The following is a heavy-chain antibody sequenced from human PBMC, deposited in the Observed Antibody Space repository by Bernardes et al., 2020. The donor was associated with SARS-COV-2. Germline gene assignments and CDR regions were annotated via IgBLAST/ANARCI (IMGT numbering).Heavy chain of an antibody. CDR2: IYPGDSDT. Sequence: GESLKISCKGSGYSFTNYWIGWVRQMPGKGLEWMGIIYPGDSDTRYSPSFQGQVTISADKSISTAYLQWSSLKASDTAMYYCARLLEDGLFYYYFYVMDVWGQGTTVTVSS. J-gene: IGHJ6*02. CDR1: GYSFTNYW. V-gene: IGHV5-51*01. D-gene: IGHD3-3*01. CDR3: ARLLEDGLFYYYFYVMDV.